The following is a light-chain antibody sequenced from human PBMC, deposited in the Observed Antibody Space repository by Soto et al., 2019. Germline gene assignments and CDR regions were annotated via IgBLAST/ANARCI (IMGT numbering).Light chain of an antibody. Sequence: IVLTQSPGTLSLSPWERATLSCRASQSVSSYLAWYQQKVGQAPRLLIYDASYRATGIPDRFSGSGSGTDFTLTISRLEPEDFAVYYCHQYGSSAWTFGQGTKVDIK. V-gene: IGKV3-20*01. CDR3: HQYGSSAWT. CDR2: DAS. J-gene: IGKJ1*01. CDR1: QSVSSY.